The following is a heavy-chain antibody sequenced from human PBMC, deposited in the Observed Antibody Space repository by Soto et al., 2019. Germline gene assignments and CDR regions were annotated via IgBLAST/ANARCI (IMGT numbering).Heavy chain of an antibody. D-gene: IGHD6-19*01. Sequence: EVPLVESGGDLVQRGGSLRLSFVASGFNFKIYSMNWVRQAPGKGLEWFAYITSDTKTIKYVDSVKGRFTISRDNDRNLVYLHMNSLRDEDTAVYYCARSVEGHFDYWGQGTVVTVSS. CDR3: ARSVEGHFDY. CDR2: ITSDTKTI. CDR1: GFNFKIYS. V-gene: IGHV3-48*02. J-gene: IGHJ4*02.